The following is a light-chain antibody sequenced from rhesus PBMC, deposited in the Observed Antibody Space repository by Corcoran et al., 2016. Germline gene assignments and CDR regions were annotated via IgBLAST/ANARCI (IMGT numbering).Light chain of an antibody. CDR1: QGISNY. CDR3: QQHNSYPWT. CDR2: YQT. Sequence: DIQMTQSPSSLSASVGDTVTITFRASQGISNYFAWYQQKPGKAPKPLIYYQTNLESGVPSRFSGSGSGTDVTLTISSLQPEDFATYYCQQHNSYPWTFGQGTKVEIK. V-gene: IGKV1S14*01. J-gene: IGKJ1*01.